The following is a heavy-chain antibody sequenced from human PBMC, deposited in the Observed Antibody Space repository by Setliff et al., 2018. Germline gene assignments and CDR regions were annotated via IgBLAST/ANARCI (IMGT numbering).Heavy chain of an antibody. D-gene: IGHD2-21*02. V-gene: IGHV3-33*01. CDR2: IWNDGSSK. J-gene: IGHJ6*02. CDR1: GFTFRNYG. CDR3: ARNWVTAQHYYYGMDV. Sequence: SLRLSCVASGFTFRNYGMHWVRQAPGKGLEWVALIWNDGSSKFYGDSVKGRITISRDNSKSTLYLQMDSLRADDTAVYYCARNWVTAQHYYYGMDVWGQGTTVTVSS.